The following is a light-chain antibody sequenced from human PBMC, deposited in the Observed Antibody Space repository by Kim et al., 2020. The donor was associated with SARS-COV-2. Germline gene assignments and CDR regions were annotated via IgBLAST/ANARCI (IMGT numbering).Light chain of an antibody. V-gene: IGLV2-14*03. CDR1: TSDIGTYDY. CDR3: SSYTSLRTVL. CDR2: DVN. J-gene: IGLJ2*01. Sequence: GQSITISCTGSTSDIGTYDYVCWYQHHPGKAPKLLIYDVNKRPSGVSTRFSGSKSGTTASLTISGLQPEDEADYFCSSYTSLRTVLFGGGTQLTVL.